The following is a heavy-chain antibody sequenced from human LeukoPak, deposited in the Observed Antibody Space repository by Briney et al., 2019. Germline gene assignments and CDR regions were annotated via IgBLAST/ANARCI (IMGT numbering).Heavy chain of an antibody. CDR1: GYTFTSYG. CDR3: ARVVSRYYDILTPSGFDP. J-gene: IGHJ5*02. Sequence: GASVKVSCKASGYTFTSYGISWVRQAPGQGLEWMGWISAYNGNTNYAQKLQGRVTMTTDTSTSTAYMELRSLRSDDTAVYYCARVVSRYYDILTPSGFDPWGQGTLVTVSS. CDR2: ISAYNGNT. V-gene: IGHV1-18*01. D-gene: IGHD3-9*01.